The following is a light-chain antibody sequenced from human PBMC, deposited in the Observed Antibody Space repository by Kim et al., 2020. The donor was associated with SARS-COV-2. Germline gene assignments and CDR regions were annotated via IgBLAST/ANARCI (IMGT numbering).Light chain of an antibody. V-gene: IGKV3-20*01. CDR1: QSVSSRD. Sequence: LSPGERANLACRASQSVSSRDLAWYQQKPGQAPRLLIYGASSRATGIPDRFSGSGSGTDFTLTISRLEPEDFAVYYCQQYGSSLYTFGQGTKLEI. CDR3: QQYGSSLYT. CDR2: GAS. J-gene: IGKJ2*01.